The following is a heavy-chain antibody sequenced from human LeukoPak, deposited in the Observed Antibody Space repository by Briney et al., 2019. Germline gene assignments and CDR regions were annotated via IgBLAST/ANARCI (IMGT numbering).Heavy chain of an antibody. CDR2: IYYSGST. J-gene: IGHJ4*02. CDR3: ARHPVHYYGSGSYYRTTKGRLSFDY. D-gene: IGHD3-10*01. V-gene: IGHV4-31*03. CDR1: GGSVSSGGFC. Sequence: PSQTLSLTCTVSGGSVSSGGFCWSWIRQYPGKGLEWIGYIYYSGSTYYNPSLRSRVTISADTSNNQFSLKLTSVTAADTAVYYCARHPVHYYGSGSYYRTTKGRLSFDYWGQGTLVTVSS.